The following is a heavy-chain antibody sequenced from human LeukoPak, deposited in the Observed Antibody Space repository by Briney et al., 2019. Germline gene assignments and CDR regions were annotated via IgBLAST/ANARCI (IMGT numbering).Heavy chain of an antibody. CDR1: GGSFSGYY. CDR2: INHSGST. V-gene: IGHV4-34*01. D-gene: IGHD3-16*01. Sequence: PSETLSLTCAVYGGSFSGYYWSWIRQPPGKGLEWIGEINHSGSTNYNPSLKSRVTISVDTSKNQFSLKLSSVTAADTAVYYCARQRFYYYYYMDVWGKGTTVTISS. J-gene: IGHJ6*03. CDR3: ARQRFYYYYYMDV.